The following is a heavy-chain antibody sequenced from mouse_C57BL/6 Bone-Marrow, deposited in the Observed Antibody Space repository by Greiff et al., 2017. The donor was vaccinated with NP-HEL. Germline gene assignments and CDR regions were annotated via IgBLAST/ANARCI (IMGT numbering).Heavy chain of an antibody. CDR3: TTEEKLRRYFDY. CDR2: IDPEDGDT. CDR1: GFNIKDYY. J-gene: IGHJ2*01. D-gene: IGHD2-4*01. Sequence: EVQLQQSGAELVRPGASVKLSCTASGFNIKDYYMHWVKQRPEQGLEWIGRIDPEDGDTEYAPKFSGKATMTADTSSNTAYLQLSSLTSEDTAVYYCTTEEKLRRYFDYWGQGTTLTVSS. V-gene: IGHV14-1*01.